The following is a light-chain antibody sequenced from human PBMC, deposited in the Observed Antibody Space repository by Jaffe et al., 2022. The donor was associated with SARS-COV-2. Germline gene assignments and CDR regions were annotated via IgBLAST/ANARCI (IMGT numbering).Light chain of an antibody. CDR2: GAS. V-gene: IGKV3-11*01. Sequence: EVVLTQSPATLSLSPGDRTTLSCTASQSVNNYLAWYQQKPGQAPRLLVYGASNRATGVPARFSGSGSGTDFTLTISSLEPEDYAIYYCQQSVKWPQFTFGQGTRLDVK. J-gene: IGKJ5*01. CDR3: QQSVKWPQFT. CDR1: QSVNNY.